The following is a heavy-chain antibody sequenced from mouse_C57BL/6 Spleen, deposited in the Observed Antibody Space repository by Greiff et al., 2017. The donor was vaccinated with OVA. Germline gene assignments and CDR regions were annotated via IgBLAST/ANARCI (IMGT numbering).Heavy chain of an antibody. CDR1: GYTFTSYW. D-gene: IGHD2-5*01. CDR3: ARGSNYGYFDY. V-gene: IGHV1-59*01. CDR2: IDPSDSYT. Sequence: QVQLQQPGAELVRPGTSVKLSCKASGYTFTSYWMHWVKQRPGQGLEWIGVIDPSDSYTNYNQKFKGKATLTVDTSSSTAYMPLSSLTSEDSAVYYCARGSNYGYFDYWGQGTTLTVSS. J-gene: IGHJ2*01.